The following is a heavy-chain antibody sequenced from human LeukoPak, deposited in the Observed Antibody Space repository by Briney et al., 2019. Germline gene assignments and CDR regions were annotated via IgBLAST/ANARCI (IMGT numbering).Heavy chain of an antibody. J-gene: IGHJ6*02. V-gene: IGHV3-30-3*01. CDR1: GFTFSSYA. CDR3: ARGSARQYLLYYYYGMDV. Sequence: GGSLRLSCAASGFTFSSYAMHWVRQAPGKGLEWVAVISYDGSNKYYADSVKGRFTISRDNSKNTLYLQMNSLRAEDTAVYYCARGSARQYLLYYYYGMDVWGQGTLVTVSS. D-gene: IGHD6-6*01. CDR2: ISYDGSNK.